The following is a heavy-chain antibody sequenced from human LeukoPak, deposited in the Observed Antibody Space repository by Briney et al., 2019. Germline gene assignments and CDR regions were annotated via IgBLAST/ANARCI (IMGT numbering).Heavy chain of an antibody. J-gene: IGHJ3*02. D-gene: IGHD1-26*01. CDR2: INPSGGST. Sequence: EASVKVSCKASGYTFTSYYMHWVRQAPGQGLEWMGIINPSGGSTSYAQKFQGRVTMTRDMSTSTVYMELSSLRSEDTAVYYCAREWELLPSAFDIWGQGTMVTVSS. V-gene: IGHV1-46*01. CDR1: GYTFTSYY. CDR3: AREWELLPSAFDI.